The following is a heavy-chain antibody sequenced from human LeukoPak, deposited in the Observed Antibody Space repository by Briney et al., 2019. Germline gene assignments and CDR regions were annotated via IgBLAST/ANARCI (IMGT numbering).Heavy chain of an antibody. J-gene: IGHJ4*02. CDR3: ARGGGFPSDY. Sequence: GGTLRLSCAASGFTFSSYEMTWVRQAPGKGLEWVSYITSSGGAMYYADSVKGRFTTSRDNAKNALYLQMNSLRAEDTAVYYCARGGGFPSDYWGQGTLVTVSS. V-gene: IGHV3-48*03. D-gene: IGHD3-10*01. CDR2: ITSSGGAM. CDR1: GFTFSSYE.